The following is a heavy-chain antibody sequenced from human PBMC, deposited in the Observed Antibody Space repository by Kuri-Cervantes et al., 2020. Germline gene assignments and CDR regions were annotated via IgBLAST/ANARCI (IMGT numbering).Heavy chain of an antibody. CDR2: IYYSGST. J-gene: IGHJ4*02. CDR3: ARHGELLLPFDY. V-gene: IGHV4-39*01. CDR1: GGSISSSSYY. Sequence: SETLSLTCNVSGGSISSSSYYWGWIRQPPGKGLEWIGSIYYSGSTYYNSSIKSRVTISVDTSKNQFSLKLSSVTAADTAVYYCARHGELLLPFDYWGQGTLVTVSS. D-gene: IGHD2-15*01.